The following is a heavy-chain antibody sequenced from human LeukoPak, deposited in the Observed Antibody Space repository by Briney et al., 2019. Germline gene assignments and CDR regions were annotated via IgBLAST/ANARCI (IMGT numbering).Heavy chain of an antibody. CDR1: GGSFSGYY. J-gene: IGHJ6*03. CDR3: ARFNTVTSYYYYYYYMDV. D-gene: IGHD4-17*01. CDR2: INHSGST. Sequence: KTSETLSLTCAVYGGSFSGYYWSWLRQPPGKGLEWIGEINHSGSTNYNPSLKSRVTISVDTSKNQFSLKLSSVTAADTAVYYCARFNTVTSYYYYYYYMDVWGKGTTVTISS. V-gene: IGHV4-34*01.